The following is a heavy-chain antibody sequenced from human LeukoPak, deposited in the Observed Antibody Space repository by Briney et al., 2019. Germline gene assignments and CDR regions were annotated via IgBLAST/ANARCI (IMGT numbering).Heavy chain of an antibody. V-gene: IGHV4-61*01. Sequence: SETLSLTCTVSGGSVSSGSYYWSWIRQPPGKGLEWIGYIYYSGSTNYNPSLKSRVTISVDTSKNQSSLKLSSVTAADTAVYYCARGPHFYGSGSYEYSYYYYYYGMDVWGKGTAVTVSS. CDR2: IYYSGST. D-gene: IGHD3-10*01. CDR1: GGSVSSGSYY. CDR3: ARGPHFYGSGSYEYSYYYYYYGMDV. J-gene: IGHJ6*04.